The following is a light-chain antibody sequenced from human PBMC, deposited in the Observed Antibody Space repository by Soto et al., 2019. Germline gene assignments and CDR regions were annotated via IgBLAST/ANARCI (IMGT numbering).Light chain of an antibody. J-gene: IGKJ4*01. V-gene: IGKV3-11*01. CDR1: QSLNIY. Sequence: IVLTQSPATLSLSPGERATLSCRASQSLNIYLAWFQQKPGQAPRLLIYDASNRATGIPARFSGSGSGTDFTLTISSLERVDFAVYYCQQRRDWPLTFGGGTKVEIK. CDR2: DAS. CDR3: QQRRDWPLT.